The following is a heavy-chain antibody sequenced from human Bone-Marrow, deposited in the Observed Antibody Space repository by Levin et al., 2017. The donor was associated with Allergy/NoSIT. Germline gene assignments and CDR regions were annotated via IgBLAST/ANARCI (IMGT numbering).Heavy chain of an antibody. V-gene: IGHV4-31*03. Sequence: SETLSLTCTVSGGSISSGGYYWSWIRQHPGKGLEWIGYIYYSGSTYYNPSLKSRVTISVDTSKNQFSLKLSSVTAADTAVYYCARANTLLRTDIVVVPAAMGYGMDGWGQGTTVTVSS. J-gene: IGHJ6*02. CDR3: ARANTLLRTDIVVVPAAMGYGMDG. CDR2: IYYSGST. D-gene: IGHD2-2*01. CDR1: GGSISSGGYY.